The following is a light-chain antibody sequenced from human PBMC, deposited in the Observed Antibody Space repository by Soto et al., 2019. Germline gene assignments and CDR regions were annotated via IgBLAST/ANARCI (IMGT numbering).Light chain of an antibody. J-gene: IGLJ1*01. CDR2: DVR. Sequence: QSVLTQPASVSGSPGQSITISCTGTSNDVGGYNYVSWYQQHPDTAPRLIIYDVRYRPSGVSNRFSGSKSGNTASLTISGLQAEDEADYYCSAYTSSSTPYVFGSGTKVTVL. CDR1: SNDVGGYNY. V-gene: IGLV2-14*03. CDR3: SAYTSSSTPYV.